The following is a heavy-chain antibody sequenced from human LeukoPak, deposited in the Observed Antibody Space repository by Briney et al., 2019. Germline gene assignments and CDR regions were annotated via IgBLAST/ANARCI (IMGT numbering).Heavy chain of an antibody. V-gene: IGHV1-69*05. Sequence: ASVKVSCKASGGTFSSYAISWVRQAPGQGLEWMGGIIPIFGTANYAQKFQGRVTITTDGSTSTAYMELSSLRSEDTAVYCCASGGDHAINWGQGTLVTVSS. CDR2: IIPIFGTA. J-gene: IGHJ4*02. CDR3: ASGGDHAIN. CDR1: GGTFSSYA. D-gene: IGHD2-21*01.